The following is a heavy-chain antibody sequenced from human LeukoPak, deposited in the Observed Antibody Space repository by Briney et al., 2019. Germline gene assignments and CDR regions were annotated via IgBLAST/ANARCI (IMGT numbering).Heavy chain of an antibody. V-gene: IGHV3-74*01. CDR3: ARGGSAYSSSWSTFDS. Sequence: GRSLRLSCAASGFTFSSYWMHWVRQAPGKGLVWVSRINSDGSSTTYADSVKGRFTISRDNAKNMLYLQMNSLRAEDTAVYYCARGGSAYSSSWSTFDSWGQGTLVTVSS. D-gene: IGHD6-13*01. J-gene: IGHJ4*02. CDR2: INSDGSST. CDR1: GFTFSSYW.